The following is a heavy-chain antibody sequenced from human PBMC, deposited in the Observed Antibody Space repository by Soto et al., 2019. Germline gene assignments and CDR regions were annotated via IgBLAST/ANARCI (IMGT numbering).Heavy chain of an antibody. CDR3: AKDPTSYDSSAQFDS. CDR2: ISCGGGST. J-gene: IGHJ4*02. D-gene: IGHD3-22*01. CDR1: GFSFNIFA. V-gene: IGHV3-23*01. Sequence: PGGSLRLSCAASGFSFNIFAMNWVRQAPGQGLEWVSGISCGGGSTYYADSVKGRFTISRDNSNNTLYLQMNSLRAEDTAVYYCAKDPTSYDSSAQFDSWGQATLVTVSS.